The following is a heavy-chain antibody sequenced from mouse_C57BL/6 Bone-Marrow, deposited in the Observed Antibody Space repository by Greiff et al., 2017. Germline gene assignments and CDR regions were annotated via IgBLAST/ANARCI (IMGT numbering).Heavy chain of an antibody. CDR3: AAYYSKDFDY. CDR2: INSDGGST. D-gene: IGHD2-5*01. Sequence: EVKLMESGGGLVQPGASLKLSCESNEYEFPSHDMSWVRKTPEKRLELVAAINSDGGSTYYPDTMERRFIISRDNTKKTLYLQMSSLMSEDTALYYCAAYYSKDFDYWGQGTTLTVSS. J-gene: IGHJ2*01. CDR1: EYEFPSHD. V-gene: IGHV5-2*01.